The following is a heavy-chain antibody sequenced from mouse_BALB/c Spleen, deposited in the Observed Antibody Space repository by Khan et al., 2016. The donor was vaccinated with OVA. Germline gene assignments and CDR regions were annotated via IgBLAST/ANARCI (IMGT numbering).Heavy chain of an antibody. CDR3: ARDYGSLYWYFDV. D-gene: IGHD1-1*01. Sequence: VQLKESGPGLVKPSQTVSLTCTVTGISITTGNYRWSWIRQFPGNKLEWIGNIYYSGTITYNPSLTSRTTITRDTSKSQFSLEMNSLTAEDTATYFCARDYGSLYWYFDVWGAGTTVTVSS. CDR2: IYYSGTI. J-gene: IGHJ1*01. CDR1: GISITTGNYR. V-gene: IGHV3-5*02.